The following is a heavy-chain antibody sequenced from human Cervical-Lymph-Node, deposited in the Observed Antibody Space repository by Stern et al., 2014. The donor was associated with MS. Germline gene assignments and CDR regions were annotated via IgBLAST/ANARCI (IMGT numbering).Heavy chain of an antibody. Sequence: EVQLVQSGAEVKKPGESLRISCKASGNGFATYWIGWVRQGPGKGLEWMGSISPGDRYTKYGPAFQGPVTIPIDKSLSTGFLERCSLKASEAATYYCARHRGDSGFHSSDLGGQGTRVTVSS. J-gene: IGHJ5*02. V-gene: IGHV5-51*01. D-gene: IGHD6-19*01. CDR1: GNGFATYW. CDR2: ISPGDRYT. CDR3: ARHRGDSGFHSSDL.